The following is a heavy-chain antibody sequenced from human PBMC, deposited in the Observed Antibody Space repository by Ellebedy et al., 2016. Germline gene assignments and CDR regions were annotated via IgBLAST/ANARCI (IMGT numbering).Heavy chain of an antibody. V-gene: IGHV4-34*01. CDR2: INHSGST. Sequence: SETLSLTXAVYGGSFSGYYWSWIRQPPGKGLEWIGEINHSGSTNYNPSLKSRVTISVDTSKNQFSLKLSSVTAADTAVYYCARGWKAGRGWFDPWGQGTLVTVSS. CDR3: ARGWKAGRGWFDP. J-gene: IGHJ5*02. CDR1: GGSFSGYY. D-gene: IGHD1-1*01.